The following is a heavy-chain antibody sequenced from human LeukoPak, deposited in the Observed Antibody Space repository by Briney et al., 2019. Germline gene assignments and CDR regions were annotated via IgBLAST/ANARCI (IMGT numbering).Heavy chain of an antibody. D-gene: IGHD6-13*01. CDR1: GGSISSGGYY. Sequence: SQTLSLTCTVSGGSISSGGYYWSWIRQPAGKGLEWIGHIYTSGSTNYNPSLKSRVTMSVDTSKNQFSLKLSSVTAADTAVYYCARDLRYSSSWYEGDYWGQGTLVTVSS. CDR3: ARDLRYSSSWYEGDY. CDR2: IYTSGST. V-gene: IGHV4-61*09. J-gene: IGHJ4*02.